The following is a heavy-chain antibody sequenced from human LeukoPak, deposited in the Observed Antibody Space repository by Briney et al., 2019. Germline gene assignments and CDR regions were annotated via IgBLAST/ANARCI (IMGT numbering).Heavy chain of an antibody. CDR1: GGSISSGGHS. V-gene: IGHV4-30-2*01. Sequence: SQTLSLTCTVSGGSISSGGHSWSWIRQPPGKGLEWIGYISHSGSTYYNPSLKSRVTISVDRSKNQFSLKLSSVTATDTAVYYCARSDYGGNWGYFDYWGQGALVTVSS. CDR2: ISHSGST. CDR3: ARSDYGGNWGYFDY. D-gene: IGHD4-23*01. J-gene: IGHJ4*02.